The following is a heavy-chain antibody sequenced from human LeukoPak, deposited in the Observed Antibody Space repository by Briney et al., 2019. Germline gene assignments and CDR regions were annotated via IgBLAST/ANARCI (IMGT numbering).Heavy chain of an antibody. CDR2: MNPNSGNT. J-gene: IGHJ6*03. Sequence: ASVKVSCKASGYTITSYDINWVRQATGQGLEWMGWMNPNSGNTGYAQKFQGRVTITRNTSISTAYMELSSLRSEDTAVYYCARWYSSGRYYYYYMDVWGKGTTVTVSS. CDR1: GYTITSYD. V-gene: IGHV1-8*03. CDR3: ARWYSSGRYYYYYMDV. D-gene: IGHD6-19*01.